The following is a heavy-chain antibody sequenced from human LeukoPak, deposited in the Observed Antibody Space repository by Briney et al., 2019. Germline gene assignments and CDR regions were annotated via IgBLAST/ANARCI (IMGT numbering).Heavy chain of an antibody. CDR3: AKLGYSYGNFDY. CDR1: GFTFSSYG. J-gene: IGHJ4*02. V-gene: IGHV3-30*18. Sequence: PGGSLRLSCAAFGFTFSSYGMHWVRQAPGKGLEWVAVISYDGSNKYYADSVKGRFTISRDNSKNTLYLQMNSLRAEDTAVYYCAKLGYSYGNFDYWGQGTLVTVSS. D-gene: IGHD5-18*01. CDR2: ISYDGSNK.